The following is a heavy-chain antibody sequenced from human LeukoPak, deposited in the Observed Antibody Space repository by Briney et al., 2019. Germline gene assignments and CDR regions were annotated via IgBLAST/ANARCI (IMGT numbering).Heavy chain of an antibody. Sequence: GASLKISCKASGYSFDYYWIAWVRQMPGKGLGWMGIIYPDDSDSTYSPSFQGQVTISVDKSINTAYLQWSSLKASNTAIYYCARVGSVTNFGVVSYYFDYWGQGTLVTVSS. CDR3: ARVGSVTNFGVVSYYFDY. V-gene: IGHV5-51*01. D-gene: IGHD3-3*01. J-gene: IGHJ4*02. CDR2: IYPDDSDS. CDR1: GYSFDYYW.